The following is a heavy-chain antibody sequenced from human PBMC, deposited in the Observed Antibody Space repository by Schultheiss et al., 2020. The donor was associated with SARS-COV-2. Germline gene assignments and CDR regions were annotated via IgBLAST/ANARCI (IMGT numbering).Heavy chain of an antibody. J-gene: IGHJ3*02. Sequence: LRLSCAVSGGSISSGGYSWSWIRQPPGKGLEWIGYIYHSGSTNYNPSLKSRVTISVDTSKNQFSLKLSSVTAADTAVYYCARLGGSYRNDAFDIWGQGTMVTVSS. V-gene: IGHV4-30-2*01. D-gene: IGHD1-26*01. CDR2: IYHSGST. CDR3: ARLGGSYRNDAFDI. CDR1: GGSISSGGYS.